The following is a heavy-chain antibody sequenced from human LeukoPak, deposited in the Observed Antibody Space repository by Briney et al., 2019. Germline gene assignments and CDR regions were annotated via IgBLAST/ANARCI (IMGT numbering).Heavy chain of an antibody. J-gene: IGHJ4*02. CDR2: ISGSGDST. CDR1: GFIFSSYG. V-gene: IGHV3-23*01. CDR3: GKYYYDGTGPNLFDY. D-gene: IGHD3-22*01. Sequence: GGSLSLSCVASGFIFSSYGMSWVRQAPGKGLEWVSAISGSGDSTFYADSVKGRFTISRDNSKNTLYLQMSSLRAEDRAVYYCGKYYYDGTGPNLFDYWGQGTLVTVSS.